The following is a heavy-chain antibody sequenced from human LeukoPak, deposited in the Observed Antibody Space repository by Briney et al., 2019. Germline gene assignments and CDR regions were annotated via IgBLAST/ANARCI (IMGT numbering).Heavy chain of an antibody. J-gene: IGHJ3*02. CDR2: ISGSGGST. CDR3: AKVRFTITMIVVGLGDAFDI. D-gene: IGHD3-22*01. CDR1: GFTFSSYA. V-gene: IGHV3-23*01. Sequence: GGSPRLSCAASGFTFSSYAMSWVRQAPGKGLEWVSAISGSGGSTYYADSVKGRFTISRDNSKNTLYLQMNSLRAEDTAVYYCAKVRFTITMIVVGLGDAFDIWGQGTMVTVSS.